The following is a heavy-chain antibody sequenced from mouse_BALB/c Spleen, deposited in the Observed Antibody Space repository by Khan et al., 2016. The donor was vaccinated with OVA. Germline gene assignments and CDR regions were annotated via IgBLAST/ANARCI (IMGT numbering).Heavy chain of an antibody. Sequence: QIQLVQSGPELKKPGETVRISCKASGYTFTTAGMQWVQKMPGKGLKWIGWINTHSGVPKYAEDFKGRFVFSLETSASTAYLQITNLKNEDTATYFWARGGAAYYRNDGGAMDYGGQGTSVTVSS. CDR2: INTHSGVP. D-gene: IGHD2-14*01. CDR1: GYTFTTAG. J-gene: IGHJ4*01. V-gene: IGHV9-4*02. CDR3: ARGGAAYYRNDGGAMDY.